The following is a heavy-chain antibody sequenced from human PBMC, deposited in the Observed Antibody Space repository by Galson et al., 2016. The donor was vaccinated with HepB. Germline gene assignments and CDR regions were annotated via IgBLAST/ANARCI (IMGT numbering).Heavy chain of an antibody. CDR1: GFTFSNAW. D-gene: IGHD2-21*02. Sequence: SLRLSCAVSGFTFSNAWMSWVRQAPGKGLEWVGRIKSMTDGGTTDYAAPVKGRFTISRDESKNTVYLQMNSLKIEDKAVYYCTTGPNCVGDCYSARYDHWGQGTLVTVSS. J-gene: IGHJ4*02. V-gene: IGHV3-15*01. CDR2: IKSMTDGGTT. CDR3: TTGPNCVGDCYSARYDH.